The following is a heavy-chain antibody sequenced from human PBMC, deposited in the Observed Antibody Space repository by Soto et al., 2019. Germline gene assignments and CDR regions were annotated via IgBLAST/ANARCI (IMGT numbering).Heavy chain of an antibody. D-gene: IGHD3-3*01. J-gene: IGHJ6*03. Sequence: SETLSLTCTVSGGSISSSSYYWGWIRQPPGKGLEWIGSIYYSGSTYYNPSLKSRVTISVDTSKNQFSLKLSSVTAADTAVYYCARAGGILEWLLPYYYYMDVWGKGTTVTVSS. CDR3: ARAGGILEWLLPYYYYMDV. CDR2: IYYSGST. V-gene: IGHV4-39*01. CDR1: GGSISSSSYY.